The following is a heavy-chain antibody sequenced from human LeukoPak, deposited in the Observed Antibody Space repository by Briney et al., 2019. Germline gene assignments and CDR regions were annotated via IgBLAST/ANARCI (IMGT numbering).Heavy chain of an antibody. D-gene: IGHD3-22*01. V-gene: IGHV4-39*01. CDR1: GGSISSSSYY. CDR3: ARHSDSSGYYFFREGNWFDP. J-gene: IGHJ5*02. Sequence: SETLSLTCTVSGGSISSSSYYWGWIRQPPGKGLEWIGSIYYSGSTYYNPSLKSRVTISVDTSKNQFSLKLSSVTAADTAVYYCARHSDSSGYYFFREGNWFDPWGQGTLVTVSS. CDR2: IYYSGST.